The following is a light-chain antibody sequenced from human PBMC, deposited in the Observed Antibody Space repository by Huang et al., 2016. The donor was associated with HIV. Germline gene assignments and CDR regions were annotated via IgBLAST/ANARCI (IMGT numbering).Light chain of an antibody. CDR3: QQYNNWPPGRT. V-gene: IGKV3-15*01. CDR1: QSVSSN. CDR2: GAS. Sequence: EIVMTQSPATLSVSPGERATLSCRASQSVSSNLAWYQQKPGQAPRLLIYGASTRATGIPGRFSGSGSGTEFTLTISSLQSEDFAVYYCQQYNNWPPGRTFGQGTKVEIK. J-gene: IGKJ1*01.